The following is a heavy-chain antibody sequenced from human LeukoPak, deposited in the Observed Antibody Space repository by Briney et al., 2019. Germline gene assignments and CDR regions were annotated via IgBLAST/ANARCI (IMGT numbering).Heavy chain of an antibody. Sequence: GGSLRLSCAASGFTFSSYSMNWVRQAPGKGLEWVSVIYSGGGTNYADSVKGRFTISRDNSKNTLYLQMNSLRAEDTGVYYCASQYYGLDVWGQGTTVTVSS. CDR2: IYSGGGT. CDR1: GFTFSSYS. CDR3: ASQYYGLDV. J-gene: IGHJ6*02. V-gene: IGHV3-66*04.